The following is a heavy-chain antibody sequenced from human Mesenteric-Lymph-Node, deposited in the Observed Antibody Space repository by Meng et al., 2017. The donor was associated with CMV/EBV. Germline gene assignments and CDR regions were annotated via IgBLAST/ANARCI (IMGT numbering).Heavy chain of an antibody. D-gene: IGHD3-16*01. CDR1: GVTFSNYG. CDR2: ISYDGSNK. Sequence: SGVTFSNYGMHWVRQAPGKGLEWVAFISYDGSNKYYGDSVKGRFTISRDNAENTLNLQMNSLRAEDVAVYYCAKETVTFGGVEAFDYWGQGTLVTVSS. V-gene: IGHV3-30*18. CDR3: AKETVTFGGVEAFDY. J-gene: IGHJ4*02.